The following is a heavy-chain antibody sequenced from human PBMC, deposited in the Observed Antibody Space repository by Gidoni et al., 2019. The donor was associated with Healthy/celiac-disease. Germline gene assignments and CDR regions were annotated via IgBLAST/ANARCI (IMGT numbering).Heavy chain of an antibody. V-gene: IGHV4-39*01. CDR2: IYYSGST. CDR1: GGPISSSSYY. Sequence: QLQLQESGPGLVKPSETLSLTCTVPGGPISSSSYYWGWIRQPPGKGLEWIGSIYYSGSTYYNPSLKSRVTISVDTSKNQFSLKLSSVTAADTAVYYCARRYDFWSGSGRYDYWGQGTLVTVSS. D-gene: IGHD3-3*01. J-gene: IGHJ4*02. CDR3: ARRYDFWSGSGRYDY.